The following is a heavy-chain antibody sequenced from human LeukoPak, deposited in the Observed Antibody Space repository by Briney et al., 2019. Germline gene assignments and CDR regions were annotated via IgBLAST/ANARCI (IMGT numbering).Heavy chain of an antibody. J-gene: IGHJ1*01. Sequence: ASVNVSCKASGYTFTSYDINWVRQATGQGLEWMGWMNPNSGNTGYAQKFQGRVTMTRNTSISTAYMELSSLRSEDTAVYYCARVDSSGYYYISEYFQHWGQGTLVTVSS. CDR3: ARVDSSGYYYISEYFQH. V-gene: IGHV1-8*01. CDR1: GYTFTSYD. CDR2: MNPNSGNT. D-gene: IGHD3-22*01.